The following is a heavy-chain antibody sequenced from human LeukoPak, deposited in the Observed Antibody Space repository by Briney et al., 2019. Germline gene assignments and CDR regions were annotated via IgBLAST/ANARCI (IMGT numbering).Heavy chain of an antibody. V-gene: IGHV3-23*01. Sequence: GGSLRLSCAASGFTFSSYAMSWVRQAPGKGLEWVSAISGSGGSTYYADSVKGRFTISRDNSKNTLYLQMNSLRAEDTAVYYRAKDLDFWSGYSCYWGQGTLVTVSS. CDR2: ISGSGGST. J-gene: IGHJ4*02. D-gene: IGHD3-3*01. CDR3: AKDLDFWSGYSCY. CDR1: GFTFSSYA.